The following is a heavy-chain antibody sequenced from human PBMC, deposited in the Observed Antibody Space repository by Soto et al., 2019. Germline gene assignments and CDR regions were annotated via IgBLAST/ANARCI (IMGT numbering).Heavy chain of an antibody. Sequence: EVQLVESGGGLVKPGGSLRLSCAASGFTFSNYRMNWVRRAPGKGLEWVSSISSRSTYISYGDSVKGRFTISRDNAKNSLYLQMTSLRAEDTAVYYGARELLQYGGRGDYWGQGTLVTVSS. CDR3: ARELLQYGGRGDY. CDR2: ISSRSTYI. V-gene: IGHV3-21*01. CDR1: GFTFSNYR. J-gene: IGHJ4*02. D-gene: IGHD2-15*01.